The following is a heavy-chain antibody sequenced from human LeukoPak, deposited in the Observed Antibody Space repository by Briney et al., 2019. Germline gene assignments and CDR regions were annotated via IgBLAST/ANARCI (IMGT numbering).Heavy chain of an antibody. CDR2: INPNSGGT. Sequence: ASVKVSCKDSGYTFTGYYMHWVRQAPGQGLEWMEWINPNSGGTNYAQKFQGRVTMTRDTSISTAYMELSRLRSDDTAVYYCASTMVRGVIPGAIDYRGQGTLVTVSS. CDR3: ASTMVRGVIPGAIDY. D-gene: IGHD3-10*01. J-gene: IGHJ4*02. CDR1: GYTFTGYY. V-gene: IGHV1-2*02.